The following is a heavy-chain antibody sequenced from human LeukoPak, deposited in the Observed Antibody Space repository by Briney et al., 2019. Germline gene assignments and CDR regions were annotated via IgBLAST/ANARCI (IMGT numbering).Heavy chain of an antibody. CDR1: GGSISSSNW. CDR3: ARVRGITMVRGDIAVAGTFDY. D-gene: IGHD3-10*01. Sequence: SETLALTCAVSGGSISSSNWWSWARQPPGKGLEWIGEIHYSGTTNYNPSLKSRVTISVDKSKNQFSLNLISVTAADTAVYYCARVRGITMVRGDIAVAGTFDYWGQGTLVTVSS. V-gene: IGHV4-4*02. CDR2: IHYSGTT. J-gene: IGHJ4*02.